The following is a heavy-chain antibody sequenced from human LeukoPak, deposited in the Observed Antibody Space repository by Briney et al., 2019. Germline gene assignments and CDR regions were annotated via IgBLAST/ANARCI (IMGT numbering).Heavy chain of an antibody. Sequence: SETLSLTCTVSGGSISSGGYYWSWIRQHPGKGLEWIGYIYYSGSTYHNPSLKSRVTISVDTSKNQFSPKLSSVTAADTAVYYCARDRREEVVTAFAYYYGMDVWGQGTTVTVSS. CDR1: GGSISSGGYY. CDR3: ARDRREEVVTAFAYYYGMDV. V-gene: IGHV4-31*03. D-gene: IGHD2-21*02. J-gene: IGHJ6*02. CDR2: IYYSGST.